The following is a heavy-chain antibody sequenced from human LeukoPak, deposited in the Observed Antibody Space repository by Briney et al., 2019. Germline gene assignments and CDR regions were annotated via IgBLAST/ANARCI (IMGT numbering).Heavy chain of an antibody. CDR3: ARGGLGSYYMGDYFDY. Sequence: GGSLRLSCAASGFTFSSYSMNWVRQAPGKGLEWVSYISSSSSTIYYADSVKGRFTIPRDNSKNTLYLQMNSLRAEDTAVYYCARGGLGSYYMGDYFDYWGQGTLVTVSS. J-gene: IGHJ4*02. D-gene: IGHD2-15*01. CDR1: GFTFSSYS. V-gene: IGHV3-48*01. CDR2: ISSSSSTI.